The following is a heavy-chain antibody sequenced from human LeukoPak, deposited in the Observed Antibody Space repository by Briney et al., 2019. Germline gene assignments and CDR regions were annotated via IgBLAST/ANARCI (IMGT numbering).Heavy chain of an antibody. CDR3: AKEIYSDSSAYVDY. J-gene: IGHJ4*02. V-gene: IGHV3-30*18. CDR1: GFTFSSYG. D-gene: IGHD3-22*01. Sequence: GGSLRLSCAASGFTFSSYGIHWVRQAPGKGLEWVAVISYDGSNKYYADSVKGRFTISRDNFKNTLYLQMNSLRAEDTAVYYCAKEIYSDSSAYVDYWGQGTLVTVSS. CDR2: ISYDGSNK.